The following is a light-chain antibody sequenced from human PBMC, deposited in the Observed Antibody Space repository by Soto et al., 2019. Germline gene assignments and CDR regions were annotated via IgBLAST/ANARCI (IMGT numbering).Light chain of an antibody. Sequence: QSVLTQPASGSGSPGQSITISCTGTSSDVGGYNYVSWYQQHPGKAPKLMIYDVSNRPSGVSNRFSGSKSGNTASLTISGLQAEDEADYYCSSYTSRSTVVFGGGTKLTVL. V-gene: IGLV2-14*01. J-gene: IGLJ2*01. CDR2: DVS. CDR3: SSYTSRSTVV. CDR1: SSDVGGYNY.